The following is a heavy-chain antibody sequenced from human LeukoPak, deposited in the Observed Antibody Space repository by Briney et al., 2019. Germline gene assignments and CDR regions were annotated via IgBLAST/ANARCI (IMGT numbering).Heavy chain of an antibody. CDR1: GFTFSSYA. D-gene: IGHD1-26*01. CDR2: ISGSGGST. J-gene: IGHJ4*02. Sequence: GGSLRLSCAASGFTFSSYAMSWVRQAPGKGLEWVSAISGSGGSTYYADSVKGRFTISRDNSKNTLYLQMNSLRAEDTAIYYCAKDTVSYSGSYRFDYWGQGTLVTVSS. V-gene: IGHV3-23*01. CDR3: AKDTVSYSGSYRFDY.